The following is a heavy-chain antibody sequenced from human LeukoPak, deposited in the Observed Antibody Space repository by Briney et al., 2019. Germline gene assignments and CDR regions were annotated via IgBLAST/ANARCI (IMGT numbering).Heavy chain of an antibody. CDR1: GGSISTSSYY. V-gene: IGHV4-39*01. J-gene: IGHJ4*02. Sequence: SETLSLTCTVSGGSISTSSYYWGWIRQPPGKGLEWIGTIYYSGTTYYNPSLKSRVTISVDTSRNQFSLKLTSVTAADTAVYYCATQMTRDYGAYRSDWGQGTLVTVSS. CDR2: IYYSGTT. D-gene: IGHD4-17*01. CDR3: ATQMTRDYGAYRSD.